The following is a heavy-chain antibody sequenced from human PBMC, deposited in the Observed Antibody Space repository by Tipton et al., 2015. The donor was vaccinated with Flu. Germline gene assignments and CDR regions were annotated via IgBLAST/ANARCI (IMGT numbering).Heavy chain of an antibody. CDR3: AKGASWFGYYYYGMDV. D-gene: IGHD3-10*01. CDR2: ISGDGGST. V-gene: IGHV3-43*02. CDR1: GFTFDDYA. Sequence: QLVQSGGGVVQPGGSLRLSCAASGFTFDDYAMHWVRQAPGKGLEWVSLISGDGGSTYYADSVKGRFTISRDNSKNSLYLQMNSLRTEDTASYYCAKGASWFGYYYYGMDVWGQGTTVTVSS. J-gene: IGHJ6*02.